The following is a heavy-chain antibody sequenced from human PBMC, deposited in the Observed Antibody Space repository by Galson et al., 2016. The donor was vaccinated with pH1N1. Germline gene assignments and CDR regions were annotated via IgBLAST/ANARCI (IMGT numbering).Heavy chain of an antibody. Sequence: SVKVSCKASGFTFSNHGINWVRQAPGQGLEWMGWINTKTGNPTYAQGFTGRFVFSLDTSVNTAYLQINSLKADDTAVYYCARETPSPSPTVLRYFDWSRGLSAFDMWGRETLVTVSS. D-gene: IGHD3-9*01. V-gene: IGHV7-4-1*02. J-gene: IGHJ3*02. CDR1: GFTFSNHG. CDR2: INTKTGNP. CDR3: ARETPSPSPTVLRYFDWSRGLSAFDM.